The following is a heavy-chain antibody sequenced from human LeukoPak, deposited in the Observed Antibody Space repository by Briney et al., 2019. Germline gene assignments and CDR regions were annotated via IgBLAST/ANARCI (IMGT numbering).Heavy chain of an antibody. J-gene: IGHJ4*02. CDR3: ARTPYYYDSSGYPKSKNPSSPAGPYFDY. V-gene: IGHV1-69*05. Sequence: SVKVSCKASGGTFSSYAISWVRQAPGQGLEWMGGIIPIFGTANYAQKFQGRVTITTDESTSTAYMELSSLRSEDTAVYYCARTPYYYDSSGYPKSKNPSSPAGPYFDYWGQGTLVTVSS. CDR2: IIPIFGTA. D-gene: IGHD3-22*01. CDR1: GGTFSSYA.